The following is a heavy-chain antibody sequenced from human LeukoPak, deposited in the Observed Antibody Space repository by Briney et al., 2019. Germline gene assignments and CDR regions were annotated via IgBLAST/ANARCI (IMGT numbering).Heavy chain of an antibody. CDR1: GYSFTSYW. CDR3: ARRIRIAVAGPVDYGMDV. Sequence: GESLKISCKGSGYSFTSYWIGWVRQMPGKGLEWMGIIYPGDSDTRYSPSFQGQVTISADKSISTAYLQWSSLKASDTAMYYCARRIRIAVAGPVDYGMDVWGQGTTVTVSS. CDR2: IYPGDSDT. D-gene: IGHD6-19*01. J-gene: IGHJ6*02. V-gene: IGHV5-51*01.